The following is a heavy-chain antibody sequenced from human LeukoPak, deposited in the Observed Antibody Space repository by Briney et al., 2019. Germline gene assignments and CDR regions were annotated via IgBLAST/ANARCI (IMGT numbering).Heavy chain of an antibody. V-gene: IGHV4-34*01. CDR1: RFTFSSYA. D-gene: IGHD2-2*01. CDR2: INHSGST. Sequence: GSLRLSCAASRFTFSSYAMSWVRQPPGKGLEWIGEINHSGSTNYNPSLKSRVTISVDTSKNQFSLKLSSVTAADTAVYYCASNYCSSTSCGPNWFDPWGQGTLVTVSS. J-gene: IGHJ5*02. CDR3: ASNYCSSTSCGPNWFDP.